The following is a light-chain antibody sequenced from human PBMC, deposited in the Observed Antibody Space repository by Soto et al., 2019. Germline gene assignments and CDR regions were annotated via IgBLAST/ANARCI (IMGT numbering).Light chain of an antibody. CDR1: QSVSSN. CDR2: GAS. Sequence: EIVLMQSPGTLSLSPGERATLSCRASQSVSSNLAWYQQKPGQAPRLLIYGASTRATGIPARFSGSGSGTEFILNISGLEPEDSGIYHCHQHGGSPETFGQGTKVDIK. J-gene: IGKJ1*01. V-gene: IGKV3-20*01. CDR3: HQHGGSPET.